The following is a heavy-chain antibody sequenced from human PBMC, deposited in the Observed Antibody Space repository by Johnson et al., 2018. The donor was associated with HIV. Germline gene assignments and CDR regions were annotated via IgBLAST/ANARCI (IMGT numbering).Heavy chain of an antibody. CDR1: GFTFSNYG. D-gene: IGHD3-10*01. CDR2: IWFDGSNK. CDR3: AKEGITMEVDI. V-gene: IGHV3-33*06. J-gene: IGHJ3*02. Sequence: QVQLVESGRGVVQPGRSLRLSCAASGFTFSNYGMHWVRQAPGKGLEWVAVIWFDGSNKYYADSVKGRFTISRDNSKNTLYLQMNSLRAEDTAVYYCAKEGITMEVDIWGQGTMVTVSS.